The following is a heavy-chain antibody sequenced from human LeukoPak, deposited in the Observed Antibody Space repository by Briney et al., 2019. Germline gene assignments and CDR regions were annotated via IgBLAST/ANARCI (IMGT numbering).Heavy chain of an antibody. Sequence: SETLSLTCTVSGGSVSSGSYYWSWIRQPPGKGLEWIGYIYYSGSTNYNPSLKSRVTISVDTSKNQFSLKLSSVTAADTAVYYCARDAMTSPWGQGTLVTVSS. CDR1: GGSVSSGSYY. V-gene: IGHV4-61*01. J-gene: IGHJ5*02. CDR3: ARDAMTSP. D-gene: IGHD2-2*01. CDR2: IYYSGST.